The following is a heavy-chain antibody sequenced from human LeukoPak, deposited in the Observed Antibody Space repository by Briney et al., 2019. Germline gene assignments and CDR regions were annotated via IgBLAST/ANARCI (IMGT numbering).Heavy chain of an antibody. V-gene: IGHV3-11*04. CDR2: ISSSGSTI. D-gene: IGHD2-2*01. CDR3: ARGPAIPEYFQH. J-gene: IGHJ1*01. CDR1: GFTFSVYY. Sequence: GRSLRLSCAASGFTFSVYYMSWIRQAPGKGLEWVSYISSSGSTIYYADSVKGRFTISRDNAKNSLYLQMNSLRAEDTAVYYCARGPAIPEYFQHWGQGTLVTVSS.